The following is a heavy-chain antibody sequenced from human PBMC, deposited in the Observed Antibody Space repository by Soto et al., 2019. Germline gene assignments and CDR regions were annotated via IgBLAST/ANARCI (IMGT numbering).Heavy chain of an antibody. J-gene: IGHJ2*01. CDR2: MNPNSGDT. D-gene: IGHD1-1*01. CDR1: GYTFISYD. Sequence: QVQLVQSGAEVKKPGASVKVSCKACGYTFISYDINWVRQATGQGLEWMGGMNPNSGDTGYAQKFQGRLTMTRNTSMSTAYMELSSLRSEDTAVYYCARGLEWGAWYFDLWGRGTLVTVSS. V-gene: IGHV1-8*01. CDR3: ARGLEWGAWYFDL.